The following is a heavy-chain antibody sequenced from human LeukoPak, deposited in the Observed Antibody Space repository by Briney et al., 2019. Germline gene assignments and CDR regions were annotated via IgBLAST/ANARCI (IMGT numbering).Heavy chain of an antibody. Sequence: SVKVSCKTSGGTFNNSTISWVRQAPGQGLEWLGGIMPLFGTAGYAQKFQGRVTITKDESTRTVYLELTSLTSDDTAVYYCARDVHGDYGSGWFDPWGQGTLVSVSS. CDR2: IMPLFGTA. CDR3: ARDVHGDYGSGWFDP. D-gene: IGHD4-17*01. V-gene: IGHV1-69*05. J-gene: IGHJ5*02. CDR1: GGTFNNST.